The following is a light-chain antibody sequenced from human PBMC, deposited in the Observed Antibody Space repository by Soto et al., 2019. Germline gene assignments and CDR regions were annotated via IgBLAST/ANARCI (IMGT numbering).Light chain of an antibody. CDR2: DAS. J-gene: IGKJ5*01. CDR3: QQYHNWPIT. Sequence: LAWYQQKPGQAPRILMYDASTRATGISARFSGSGSGTEFTLTISSLQSEDFAVYYCQQYHNWPITFGQGTRLEIK. V-gene: IGKV3-15*01.